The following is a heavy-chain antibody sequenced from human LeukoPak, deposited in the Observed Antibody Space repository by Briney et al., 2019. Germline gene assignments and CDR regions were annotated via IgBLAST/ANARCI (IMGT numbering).Heavy chain of an antibody. J-gene: IGHJ4*02. V-gene: IGHV1-18*01. CDR3: ARGVIYGDSLRRYYLDS. CDR1: GYTFTSYG. Sequence: ASVKVSCKASGYTFTSYGISWVRQAPGQGLEWMGWISAYNGNTNYAQKLQGRVTMTTDTSTSTAYMELRSLRSDDTAVYYCARGVIYGDSLRRYYLDSWGQGTPVTVSS. CDR2: ISAYNGNT. D-gene: IGHD4-17*01.